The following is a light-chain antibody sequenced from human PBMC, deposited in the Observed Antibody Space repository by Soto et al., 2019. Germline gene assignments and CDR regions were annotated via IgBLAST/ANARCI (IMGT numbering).Light chain of an antibody. CDR1: RSNIGKNY. J-gene: IGLJ1*01. V-gene: IGLV1-47*01. CDR2: RDN. Sequence: QSVLTQPPSASGTPGQRVSISCSGSRSNIGKNYVYWLQQLPGTAPKLLIYRDNQRPSAVPDRFSGSRSGTSASLAISGLRSEYEADHLCATWDNSRHGSGFGPGTKVX. CDR3: ATWDNSRHGSG.